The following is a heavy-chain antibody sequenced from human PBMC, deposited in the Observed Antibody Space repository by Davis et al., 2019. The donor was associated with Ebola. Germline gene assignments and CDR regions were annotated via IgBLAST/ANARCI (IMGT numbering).Heavy chain of an antibody. Sequence: GESLKISCAASGFTFSSYAMSWVRQAPGKGLEWVSGIGGSDGSTYYADSVKGRFTISKDNSKNTMYLEMNSLRVDDTAIYYCTRGRGGSSWEVLWGQGTLVTVSS. D-gene: IGHD6-13*01. J-gene: IGHJ1*01. CDR3: TRGRGGSSWEVL. CDR2: IGGSDGST. V-gene: IGHV3-23*01. CDR1: GFTFSSYA.